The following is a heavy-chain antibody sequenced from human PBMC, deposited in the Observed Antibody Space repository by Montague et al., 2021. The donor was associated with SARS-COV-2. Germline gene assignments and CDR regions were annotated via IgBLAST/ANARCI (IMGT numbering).Heavy chain of an antibody. J-gene: IGHJ4*02. Sequence: SETLSLTCTVSGGSISSSSYYWGWIRQPPGKGLEWIGSIYYSGSTYYNPSLKSRVTISVDTSKNQFSLNLSSVTAADTAVYYCARHGKTRIAMIVVVIGYLDYWGQGTLVTVSS. V-gene: IGHV4-39*01. D-gene: IGHD3-22*01. CDR3: ARHGKTRIAMIVVVIGYLDY. CDR2: IYYSGST. CDR1: GGSISSSSYY.